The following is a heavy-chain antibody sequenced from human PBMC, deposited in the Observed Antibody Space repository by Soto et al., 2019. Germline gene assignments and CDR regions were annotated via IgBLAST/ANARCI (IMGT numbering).Heavy chain of an antibody. D-gene: IGHD2-2*01. CDR3: ATSNTTCPGCYS. Sequence: SETLSLTCYVSGGSVRSGYCTWIRQSPGKGLEWIGYISHSGLRHYRASLQSRLTMSVETSKNQFSLNLTSVTAADTAIYYCATSNTTCPGCYSWGQGTLVTVSS. V-gene: IGHV4-59*02. CDR2: ISHSGLR. J-gene: IGHJ5*02. CDR1: GGSVRSGY.